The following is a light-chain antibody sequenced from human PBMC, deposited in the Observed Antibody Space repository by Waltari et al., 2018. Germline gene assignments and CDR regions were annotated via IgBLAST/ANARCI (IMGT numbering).Light chain of an antibody. CDR2: AAS. V-gene: IGKV1-39*01. Sequence: DIQMTQSPSPLYASVGDRITITCRASQNIGNYLNWYQQKPGEAPTLLIFAASTLQSGVPSRFSGSGSGTDFTPTITSLQPEDFATYHCQQSYSLPFTFGPGTRVGIK. J-gene: IGKJ3*01. CDR1: QNIGNY. CDR3: QQSYSLPFT.